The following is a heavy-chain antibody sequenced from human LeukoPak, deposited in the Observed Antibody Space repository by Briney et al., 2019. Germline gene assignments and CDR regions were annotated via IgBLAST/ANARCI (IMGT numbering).Heavy chain of an antibody. D-gene: IGHD6-13*01. CDR3: ARGPRGPIAAAYYYYYMDV. V-gene: IGHV1-69*06. CDR1: GYTFTSYD. CDR2: IIPIFGTA. J-gene: IGHJ6*03. Sequence: GASVKVSCKASGYTFTSYDISWVRQAPGQGLEWMGGIIPIFGTANYAQKFQGRVTITADKSTSTAYMELSSLRSEDTAVYYCARGPRGPIAAAYYYYYMDVWGKGTTVTVSS.